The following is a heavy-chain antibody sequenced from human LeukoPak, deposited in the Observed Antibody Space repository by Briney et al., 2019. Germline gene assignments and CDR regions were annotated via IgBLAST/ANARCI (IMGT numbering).Heavy chain of an antibody. CDR1: GGSISSGGYT. J-gene: IGHJ3*02. Sequence: PSQTLSLTCAVSGGSISSGGYTWSWIRQPPGKGLEWIGYIYHSGSTYYNPSLKSRVTISVDRSKTQFSLKLSSVAAADTAVYYCASTTDDYGDNMDAFDIWGQGTMVTVSS. CDR3: ASTTDDYGDNMDAFDI. V-gene: IGHV4-30-2*01. CDR2: IYHSGST. D-gene: IGHD4-17*01.